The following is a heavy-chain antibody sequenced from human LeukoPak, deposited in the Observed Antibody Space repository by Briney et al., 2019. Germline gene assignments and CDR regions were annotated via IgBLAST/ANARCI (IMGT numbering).Heavy chain of an antibody. CDR1: GFTFDDYA. CDR2: ISWNSGSI. CDR3: ARESARWVAARTFDY. D-gene: IGHD6-6*01. J-gene: IGHJ4*02. V-gene: IGHV3-9*01. Sequence: GGSLRLSCAASGFTFDDYAMHWVRQAPGKGLEWVSGISWNSGSIGYADSVKGRFTISRDNAKNSLYLQMNSLRAEDTAVYYCARESARWVAARTFDYWGQGTLVTVSS.